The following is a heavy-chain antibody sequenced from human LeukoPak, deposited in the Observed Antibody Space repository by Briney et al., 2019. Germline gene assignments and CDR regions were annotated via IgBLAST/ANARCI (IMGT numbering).Heavy chain of an antibody. CDR3: AREAMIVGNDAFDI. CDR1: GGTIRDSGYY. V-gene: IGHV4-39*07. D-gene: IGHD3-22*01. J-gene: IGHJ3*02. Sequence: NPSETLSLTCTVSGGTIRDSGYYWGWIRQPPGKGLEWIGTVFYSGSTYYNPSLKSRVTISVDTSKNQFSLKLSSVTAADTAVYYCAREAMIVGNDAFDIWGQGTMVTVSS. CDR2: VFYSGST.